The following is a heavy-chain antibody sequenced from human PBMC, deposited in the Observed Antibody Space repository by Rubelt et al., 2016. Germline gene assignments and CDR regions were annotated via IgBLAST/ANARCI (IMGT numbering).Heavy chain of an antibody. CDR1: GFTFSDYY. J-gene: IGHJ4*02. Sequence: GESGGGLVKPGGSLRLSCAASGFTFSDYYMSWIRQAPGKGLEWVSYISSSSSYLYYADSVKGRFTISRDNAKNSLYLQMNRLRAEDTAVYYCARVRSGYYYHFPDYWGQGTLVTVSS. CDR2: ISSSSSYL. D-gene: IGHD3-22*01. CDR3: ARVRSGYYYHFPDY. V-gene: IGHV3-11*05.